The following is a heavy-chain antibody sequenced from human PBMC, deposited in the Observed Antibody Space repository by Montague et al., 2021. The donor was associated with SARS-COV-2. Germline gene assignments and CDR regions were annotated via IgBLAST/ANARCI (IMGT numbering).Heavy chain of an antibody. CDR2: ISYSGST. CDR3: ARVVNASVGFYYFYPA. CDR1: GDSVRSDNSY. D-gene: IGHD3-22*01. Sequence: SETLSLTCTVSGDSVRSDNSYWNWIRQPPGKGLEWIGYISYSGSTNYXPSLKSRVTISVDTSKNQLSLRVISATAADTALYYCARVVNASVGFYYFYPAWGQGTLVTVSS. J-gene: IGHJ1*01. V-gene: IGHV4-61*01.